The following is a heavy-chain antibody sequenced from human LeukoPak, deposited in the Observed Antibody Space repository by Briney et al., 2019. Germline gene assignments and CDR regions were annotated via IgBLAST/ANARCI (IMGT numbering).Heavy chain of an antibody. CDR2: INPNSGGS. CDR1: GYTFPANY. V-gene: IGHV1-2*02. Sequence: GASVKVSCKASGYTFPANYMHWVRQAPGQGLEWKGWINPNSGGSSCAQKFQGRVTMTRETSISTAYMELSRLSSDDTAVYYCARVQVSDDNWGFFDYWGQGTLVTVSS. D-gene: IGHD1-1*01. CDR3: ARVQVSDDNWGFFDY. J-gene: IGHJ4*02.